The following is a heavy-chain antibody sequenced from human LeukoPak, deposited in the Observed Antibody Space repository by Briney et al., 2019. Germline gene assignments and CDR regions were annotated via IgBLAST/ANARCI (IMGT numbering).Heavy chain of an antibody. D-gene: IGHD4-17*01. CDR2: ISAYNGNT. J-gene: IGHJ4*02. V-gene: IGHV1-18*01. CDR1: GYTFTSYV. Sequence: ASVKVSCKASGYTFTSYVISWVRQAPGQGREWMGWISAYNGNTNYAQKLQGRVTMTTDTSTSTAYMELRSLRSDDPAVYYCARDPSATVPDYFDYWGQGTLVTVSS. CDR3: ARDPSATVPDYFDY.